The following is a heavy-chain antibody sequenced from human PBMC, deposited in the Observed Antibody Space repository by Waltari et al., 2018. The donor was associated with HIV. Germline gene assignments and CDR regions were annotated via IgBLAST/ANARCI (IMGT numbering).Heavy chain of an antibody. V-gene: IGHV2-70*01. CDR1: GFSLSTTGMC. CDR3: ARVKYFYVSREYFFDY. Sequence: QVTLMESGPALVKPTQTLTRTCTVAGFSLSTTGMCLRWIRQPPGEALEWLALIDWADDKYFSTSLRSSLTISKDTTKNQVALTVTNLDPMDTATYYCARVKYFYVSREYFFDYWGQGILVTVSS. CDR2: IDWADDK. J-gene: IGHJ4*02. D-gene: IGHD3-10*02.